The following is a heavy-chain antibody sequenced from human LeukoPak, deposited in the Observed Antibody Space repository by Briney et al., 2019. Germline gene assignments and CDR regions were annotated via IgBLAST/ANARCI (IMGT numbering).Heavy chain of an antibody. Sequence: SETLSLTCTVPGGSISSYYWSWIRQPPGKGLEWIGYIYYSGSTNYNPSLKSRVTISVDTSKNQFSLKLSSVTAADTAVYYCARGWADYDSSGYFDYWGQGTLVTVSS. J-gene: IGHJ4*02. D-gene: IGHD3-22*01. CDR3: ARGWADYDSSGYFDY. CDR1: GGSISSYY. V-gene: IGHV4-59*01. CDR2: IYYSGST.